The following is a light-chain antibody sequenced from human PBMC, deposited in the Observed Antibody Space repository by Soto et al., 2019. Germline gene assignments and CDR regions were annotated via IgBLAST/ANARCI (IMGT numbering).Light chain of an antibody. Sequence: QSALTQPASVSRSPGQSITISCTGTSSDVGGYNYVSWYQQHPGKAPKLIIYEVTNRPSGVSNRFSGSKSGNTASLTISGLQAEDEAAYYCSSYTTSSTLVFGGGTKLTVL. J-gene: IGLJ2*01. V-gene: IGLV2-14*01. CDR3: SSYTTSSTLV. CDR2: EVT. CDR1: SSDVGGYNY.